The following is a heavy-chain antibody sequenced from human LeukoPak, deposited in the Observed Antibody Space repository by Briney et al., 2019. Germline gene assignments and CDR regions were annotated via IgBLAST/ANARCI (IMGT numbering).Heavy chain of an antibody. D-gene: IGHD6-19*01. CDR3: ARDGASSGWFAWGVYFDY. CDR2: IKQDGSEK. CDR1: GFTFSNFR. V-gene: IGHV3-7*01. Sequence: PGGSLRLSCAASGFTFSNFRMSWVRQAPGKRLEWVANIKQDGSEKYYVDSVKGRFTIPRDNAKNSLYLQMNSLRAEDTAVYYCARDGASSGWFAWGVYFDYWGQGTLVTVSS. J-gene: IGHJ4*02.